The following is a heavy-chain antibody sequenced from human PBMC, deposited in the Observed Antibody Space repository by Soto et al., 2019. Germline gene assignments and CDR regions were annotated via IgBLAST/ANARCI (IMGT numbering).Heavy chain of an antibody. CDR3: ARDCPEISSDYDFWSGYNWFDP. CDR2: IYYSGGT. J-gene: IGHJ5*02. CDR1: GGSISSGGYY. V-gene: IGHV4-31*03. D-gene: IGHD3-3*01. Sequence: SETLSLTCTVSGGSISSGGYYWSWIRQHPGKGLEWIGYIYYSGGTYYNPSLKSRVTISVDTSKNQFSLKLSSVTAADTAVYYCARDCPEISSDYDFWSGYNWFDPWGQGTLVTVSS.